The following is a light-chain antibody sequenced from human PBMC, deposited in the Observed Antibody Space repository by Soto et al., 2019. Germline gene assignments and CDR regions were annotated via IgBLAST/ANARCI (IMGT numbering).Light chain of an antibody. J-gene: IGKJ2*01. CDR3: QQYNNWAPMYS. CDR2: GAS. Sequence: DILMTQSPAPLSVSPGERATLSCRASQSISSNLAWYQQKPGQAPRLLSYGASTRATGIPARFSGRGSGTEFTLPISSLQSEDFAVYYCQQYNNWAPMYSFDQGPMLEIK. CDR1: QSISSN. V-gene: IGKV3-15*01.